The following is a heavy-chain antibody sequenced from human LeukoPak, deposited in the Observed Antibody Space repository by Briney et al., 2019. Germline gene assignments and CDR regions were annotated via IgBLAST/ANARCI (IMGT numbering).Heavy chain of an antibody. CDR1: GASFSYATYY. V-gene: IGHV4-39*01. Sequence: SETLSLTCTVSGASFSYATYYWAWIRQPPGKGLEWIGSIYFSETKYNPSLKSRITISGDTSKNQFSLKLSSVTAADTAVYYCASPSKLVISRGGFDIWGQGTIVTVSA. D-gene: IGHD3-9*01. J-gene: IGHJ3*02. CDR2: IYFSET. CDR3: ASPSKLVISRGGFDI.